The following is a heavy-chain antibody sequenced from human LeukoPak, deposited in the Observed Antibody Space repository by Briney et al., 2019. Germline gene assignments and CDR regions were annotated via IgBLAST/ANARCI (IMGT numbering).Heavy chain of an antibody. Sequence: PSETLSLTRAVYGGSFSGYYWSWIRQPPGKGLEWIGEINHSGSTNYNPSLKSRVTISVDTSKNQFSLKLSSVTAADTAVYYCARSLRLWDYFDYWGQGTLVTVSS. D-gene: IGHD1-26*01. CDR2: INHSGST. J-gene: IGHJ4*02. CDR1: GGSFSGYY. CDR3: ARSLRLWDYFDY. V-gene: IGHV4-34*01.